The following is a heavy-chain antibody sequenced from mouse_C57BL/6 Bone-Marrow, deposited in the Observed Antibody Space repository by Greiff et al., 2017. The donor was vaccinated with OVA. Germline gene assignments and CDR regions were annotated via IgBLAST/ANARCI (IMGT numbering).Heavy chain of an antibody. Sequence: VQLQQSGAELARPGASVKLSCKASGYTFTSYGISWVKQRTGQGLEGIGEIYPRSGNTYYNEKFKGKATLTADKYSSPAYMELRSLTSEDSAVYFCASERAYYGSSYFYWYFDVWGTGTTVTVSS. J-gene: IGHJ1*03. D-gene: IGHD1-1*01. V-gene: IGHV1-81*01. CDR2: IYPRSGNT. CDR1: GYTFTSYG. CDR3: ASERAYYGSSYFYWYFDV.